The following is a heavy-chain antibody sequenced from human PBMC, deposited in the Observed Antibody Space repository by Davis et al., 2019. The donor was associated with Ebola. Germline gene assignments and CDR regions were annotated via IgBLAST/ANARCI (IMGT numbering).Heavy chain of an antibody. CDR2: ISDSGGST. J-gene: IGHJ4*02. D-gene: IGHD6-19*01. CDR1: GFTYSNFD. V-gene: IGHV3-23*01. Sequence: GESLKISCAASGFTYSNFDMSWVRQAPGKGLEWVSGISDSGGSTHYADSVKGRFTISRDNSKNTLYLQMNSLRAEDTAVYYCAKGAGLDYWGQGTLVTVSS. CDR3: AKGAGLDY.